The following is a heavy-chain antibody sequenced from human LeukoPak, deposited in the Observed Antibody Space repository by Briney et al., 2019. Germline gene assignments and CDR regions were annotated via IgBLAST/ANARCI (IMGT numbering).Heavy chain of an antibody. CDR1: GFTFSDYY. CDR3: ARHGPKWELDY. CDR2: INTSGRTI. V-gene: IGHV3-11*01. J-gene: IGHJ4*02. D-gene: IGHD1-26*01. Sequence: GGTLRLSCAASGFTFSDYYMSWIRQAPGKGLEWVSYINTSGRTIYFADSVKGRFTISRDNAKNSLYLQMNSLRAEDTAVYYCARHGPKWELDYWGQGTLVTVS.